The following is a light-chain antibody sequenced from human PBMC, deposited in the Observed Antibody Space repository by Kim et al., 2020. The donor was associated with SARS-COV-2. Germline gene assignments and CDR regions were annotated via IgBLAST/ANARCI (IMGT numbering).Light chain of an antibody. CDR2: GAS. Sequence: EIVLTQSPATLSLSPGERATLSCRASQSVSSSYLAWYQQKPGQAPRLIIYGASSRATGIPDRFSGSGSGTDFTLTISRLEPEDFAVYYCQQYSSSLFTFGPGTKVDIK. CDR1: QSVSSSY. V-gene: IGKV3-20*01. CDR3: QQYSSSLFT. J-gene: IGKJ3*01.